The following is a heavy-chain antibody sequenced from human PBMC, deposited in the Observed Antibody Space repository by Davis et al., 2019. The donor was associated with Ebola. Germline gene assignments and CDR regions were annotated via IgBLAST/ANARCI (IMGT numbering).Heavy chain of an antibody. CDR2: IGGSGIGP. D-gene: IGHD6-13*01. V-gene: IGHV3-23*01. J-gene: IGHJ3*01. CDR3: AKVSGGYSSGWYPF. CDR1: GFTFSSYA. Sequence: GESLKISCAASGFTFSSYAMSWVRQAPGKGLEWVSSIGGSGIGPFYADFVKGRFTISRDISENTLSLQLSSLRAEDTAVYYCAKVSGGYSSGWYPFWGQGTLVTVSS.